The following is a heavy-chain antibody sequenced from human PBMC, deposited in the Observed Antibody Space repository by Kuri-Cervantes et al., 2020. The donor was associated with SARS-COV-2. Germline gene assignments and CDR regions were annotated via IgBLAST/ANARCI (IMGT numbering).Heavy chain of an antibody. V-gene: IGHV3-23*01. Sequence: GGSLRLSCAASGFMFNDYAMSWVRQAPGKWLEWVSSISGSGISTDYADSVKGRFTISRDNSKNTLYLQMNSLRADTAAGYYCSKERGYGNEYVDYWGQGTLVTVSS. CDR2: ISGSGIST. CDR3: SKERGYGNEYVDY. CDR1: GFMFNDYA. D-gene: IGHD5-18*01. J-gene: IGHJ4*02.